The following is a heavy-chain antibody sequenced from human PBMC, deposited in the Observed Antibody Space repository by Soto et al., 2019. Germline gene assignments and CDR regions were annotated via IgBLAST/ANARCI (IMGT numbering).Heavy chain of an antibody. CDR1: GYTFTSYG. D-gene: IGHD6-13*01. J-gene: IGHJ3*02. CDR3: ARGGQQLVLAVSEI. V-gene: IGHV1-18*01. Sequence: ASAKVSCKASGYTFTSYGIIWVRQAPGQGLEWMGWISADNGNTKYAQKLQGRVTMTTNTSANTAYMELSSLGSEDTAVYYCARGGQQLVLAVSEIWGQGTMVTVS. CDR2: ISADNGNT.